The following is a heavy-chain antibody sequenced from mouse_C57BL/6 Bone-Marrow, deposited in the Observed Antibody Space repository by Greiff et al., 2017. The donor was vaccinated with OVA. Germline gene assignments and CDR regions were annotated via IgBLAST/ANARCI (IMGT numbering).Heavy chain of an antibody. D-gene: IGHD2-1*01. CDR3: AREGYDGNLYAMDD. Sequence: VQLQQPGAELVRPGTSVKLSCKASGYTFTSYWMHWVKQRPGQGLEWIGVIDPSDSYTNYNQKFKGKATLTVDTSSSTAYMQLSSLTSEDSAVYYCAREGYDGNLYAMDDWGQGTSVTVSS. J-gene: IGHJ4*01. V-gene: IGHV1-59*01. CDR2: IDPSDSYT. CDR1: GYTFTSYW.